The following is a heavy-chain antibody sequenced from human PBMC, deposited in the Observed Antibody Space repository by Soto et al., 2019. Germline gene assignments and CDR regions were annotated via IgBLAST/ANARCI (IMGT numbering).Heavy chain of an antibody. CDR2: ISSSSTI. Sequence: PGGSLRLSCAASGFTFSSYSMNWVRQAPGKGLEWVSYISSSSTIYYADSVKGRFTISRDNAKNSLYLQMNSLRAEDTAVYYCARNLEISTFDYWGQGTLVTVSS. J-gene: IGHJ4*02. V-gene: IGHV3-48*01. CDR1: GFTFSSYS. CDR3: ARNLEISTFDY. D-gene: IGHD3-3*01.